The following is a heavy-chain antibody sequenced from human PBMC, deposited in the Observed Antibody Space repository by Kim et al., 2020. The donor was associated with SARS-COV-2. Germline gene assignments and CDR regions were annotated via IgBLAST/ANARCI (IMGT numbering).Heavy chain of an antibody. D-gene: IGHD6-19*01. CDR3: ARASDVAGNDY. Sequence: GGSLRLSCAASGFTFSSYEMNWVRQAPGKGLEWVSYISPSGSTIKYADSVKGRFTLSRDNAKNSLYLQMNSLRAEDTAVYYCARASDVAGNDYWGQGTL. CDR2: ISPSGSTI. J-gene: IGHJ4*02. V-gene: IGHV3-48*03. CDR1: GFTFSSYE.